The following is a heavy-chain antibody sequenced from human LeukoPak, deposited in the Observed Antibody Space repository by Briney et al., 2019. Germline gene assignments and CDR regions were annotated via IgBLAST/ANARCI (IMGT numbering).Heavy chain of an antibody. Sequence: GASVKVSCKASGYTFTSYYMHWVRQAPGQGLEWMGIINPSGGSTSYAQKFQGRVTMTRDMSTSTVYMELSSLRSEDTAVYYCVRERGYSGYDQGQGFDYWGQGTLVTVSS. D-gene: IGHD5-12*01. CDR3: VRERGYSGYDQGQGFDY. J-gene: IGHJ4*02. V-gene: IGHV1-46*01. CDR1: GYTFTSYY. CDR2: INPSGGST.